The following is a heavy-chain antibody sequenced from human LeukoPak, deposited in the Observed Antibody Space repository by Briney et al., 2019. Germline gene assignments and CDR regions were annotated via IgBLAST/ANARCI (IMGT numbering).Heavy chain of an antibody. V-gene: IGHV1-69*13. CDR3: ARDSSGYYSGGDY. J-gene: IGHJ4*02. D-gene: IGHD3-22*01. CDR2: IIPIFGTA. Sequence: ASVKVSYKASGGTFSSYAISWVRQAPGQGLEWMGGIIPIFGTANYAQKFQGRVTITADESTSTAYMELSSLRSEDTAVYYCARDSSGYYSGGDYWGQGTLVTVSS. CDR1: GGTFSSYA.